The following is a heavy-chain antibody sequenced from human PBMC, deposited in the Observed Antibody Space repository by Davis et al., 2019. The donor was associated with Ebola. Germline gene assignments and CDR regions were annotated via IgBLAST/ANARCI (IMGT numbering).Heavy chain of an antibody. CDR3: AREHTGSGYIDY. CDR1: GYTFTSYD. V-gene: IGHV1-2*02. Sequence: ASVKVSCKASGYTFTSYDINWVRQAPGQGLEWMGWINPNSGGTNYAQKFQGRVTMTSDTSISTAYMELSSLRSEDTAVYYCAREHTGSGYIDYWGQGTLVTVSS. CDR2: INPNSGGT. J-gene: IGHJ4*02. D-gene: IGHD6-19*01.